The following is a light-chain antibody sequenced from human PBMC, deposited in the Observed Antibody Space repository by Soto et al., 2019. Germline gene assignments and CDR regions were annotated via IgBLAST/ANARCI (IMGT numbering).Light chain of an antibody. J-gene: IGKJ5*01. CDR3: QQSYSTPRT. CDR1: QSITTW. Sequence: IQMTQSTSTVSAYVGDMVTITCLASQSITTWLAWYQQRPGIAPKLLIYDVSSLQSGVPSRFSGSGSGTDFTLTISSLQPEDFATYYCQQSYSTPRTFGQGTRLENK. V-gene: IGKV1-39*01. CDR2: DVS.